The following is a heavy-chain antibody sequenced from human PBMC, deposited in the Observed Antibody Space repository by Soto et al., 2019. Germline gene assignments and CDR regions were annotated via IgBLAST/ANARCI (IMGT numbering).Heavy chain of an antibody. J-gene: IGHJ6*02. CDR3: ARDLGRYFDWLLYGDYYYGMDV. D-gene: IGHD3-9*01. CDR2: IIPIFGTA. Sequence: SVKVSCKASGGTFSGYAISWVRQAPGQGLEWMGGIIPIFGTANYAQKFQGRVTITADESTSTAYMELSSLRSEDTAVYYCARDLGRYFDWLLYGDYYYGMDVWGQGTTVTVSS. CDR1: GGTFSGYA. V-gene: IGHV1-69*13.